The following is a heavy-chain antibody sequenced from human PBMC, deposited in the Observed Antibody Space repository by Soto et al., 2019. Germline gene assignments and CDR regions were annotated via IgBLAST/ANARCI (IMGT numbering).Heavy chain of an antibody. CDR3: ARDHHSYYDTSGYYPYFDF. J-gene: IGHJ4*02. D-gene: IGHD3-22*01. CDR2: IYYTGST. V-gene: IGHV4-61*01. Sequence: LSLTCTVSGGSVNTAPYHWSWIRQSPRNGLEWIGNIYYTGSTNYNPSFESRVAISLDTSNNQFSLRLTSLTAADTAVYFCARDHHSYYDTSGYYPYFDFWGQGTLVTVSS. CDR1: GGSVNTAPYH.